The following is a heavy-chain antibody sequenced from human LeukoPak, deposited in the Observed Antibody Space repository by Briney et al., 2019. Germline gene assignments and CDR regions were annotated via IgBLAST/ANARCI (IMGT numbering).Heavy chain of an antibody. Sequence: GGSLRLSCAASGFTFSSYGMHWVRQAPGKGLEWVAVISYDGSNKYYADSVKGRFTISRDNSKNTLYLQMNSLRAEDTAVYYCARAYSGSYTGYFDYWGQGTLVTVSS. CDR1: GFTFSSYG. CDR2: ISYDGSNK. CDR3: ARAYSGSYTGYFDY. V-gene: IGHV3-30*03. D-gene: IGHD1-26*01. J-gene: IGHJ4*02.